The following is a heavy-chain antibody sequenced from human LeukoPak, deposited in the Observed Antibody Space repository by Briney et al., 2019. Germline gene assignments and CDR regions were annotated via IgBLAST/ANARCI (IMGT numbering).Heavy chain of an antibody. J-gene: IGHJ1*01. V-gene: IGHV3-23*01. D-gene: IGHD3-16*01. CDR3: AKDDAWGRYQD. CDR2: IRGNGVTT. Sequence: GGTLRLSCAASGFTFSSYGMNWVRQAPGKGLEWVSGIRGNGVTTYYADPVKGRFTISRDNSKNTLYLQMSSLGAEDTAVYFCAKDDAWGRYQDWGQGTLVTVSS. CDR1: GFTFSSYG.